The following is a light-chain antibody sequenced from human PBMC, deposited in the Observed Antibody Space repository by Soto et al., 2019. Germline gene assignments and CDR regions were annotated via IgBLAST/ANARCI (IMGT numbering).Light chain of an antibody. CDR2: RAS. V-gene: IGKV3-20*01. CDR1: QSVSSSN. Sequence: EIVLTQSPVTLSLSPGERATLSCRASQSVSSSNLAWYQEKPGQAPRLLIYRASSRATGIPDRFSASGSGTDFTLTISTLEPEDSAVYYCQHYGNSLWTFGQGTKVEIK. CDR3: QHYGNSLWT. J-gene: IGKJ1*01.